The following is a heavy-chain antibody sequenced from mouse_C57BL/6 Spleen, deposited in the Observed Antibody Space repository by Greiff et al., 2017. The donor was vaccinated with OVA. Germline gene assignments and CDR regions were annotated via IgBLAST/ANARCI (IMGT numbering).Heavy chain of an antibody. J-gene: IGHJ1*03. CDR1: GFTFSDYG. D-gene: IGHD2-1*01. CDR3: ANLLHWYFDV. V-gene: IGHV5-17*01. CDR2: ISSGSSTI. Sequence: EVQLVESGGGLVKPGGSLKLSCAASGFTFSDYGMHWVRQAPEKGLEWVAYISSGSSTIYYADTVKGRFTISRDNAKNTLFLQMTSLRSEDTAMYYCANLLHWYFDVWGTGTTVTVSS.